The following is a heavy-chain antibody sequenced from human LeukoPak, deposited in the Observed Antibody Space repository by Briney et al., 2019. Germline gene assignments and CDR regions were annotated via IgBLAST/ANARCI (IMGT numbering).Heavy chain of an antibody. CDR3: ARVGLLWEDQDY. CDR1: GYTFTTYG. D-gene: IGHD1-26*01. J-gene: IGHJ4*02. Sequence: ASVRVSCKASGYTFTTYGISWVRQAPGQGLEWMGWISVYNGNTNYAQKFQGRVTMTTDTSTSTAYMELGSLRSDDTAVYYCARVGLLWEDQDYFGQGTLVTVSS. CDR2: ISVYNGNT. V-gene: IGHV1-18*01.